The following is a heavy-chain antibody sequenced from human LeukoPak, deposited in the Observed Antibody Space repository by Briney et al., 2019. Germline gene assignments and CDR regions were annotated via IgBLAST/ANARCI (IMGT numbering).Heavy chain of an antibody. V-gene: IGHV3-53*01. Sequence: PGGSLRLSCAVSGFTVSSNYMSWVRQAPGKGLEWVSVISAIGGSTYYADSVKGRFTISRDNSKNTLYLQMNSLRAEDTAVYYCVRSTYGDYADLFDYWGQGTLVTVSS. J-gene: IGHJ4*02. CDR3: VRSTYGDYADLFDY. D-gene: IGHD4-17*01. CDR2: ISAIGGST. CDR1: GFTVSSNY.